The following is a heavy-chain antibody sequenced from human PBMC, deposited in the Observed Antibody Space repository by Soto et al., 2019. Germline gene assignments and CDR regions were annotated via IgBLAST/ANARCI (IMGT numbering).Heavy chain of an antibody. CDR3: ARFQHSVSHYLHF. CDR1: GYRFSTYW. V-gene: IGHV5-51*01. D-gene: IGHD3-3*02. Sequence: LGESLKISCKGIGYRFSTYWIAWLRQMPGKGLEWMGTIFPDDSETRYSPTFQGQVTISADKSISTAYLQWRSLKASDSAIYYCARFQHSVSHYLHFWGQATLETLSS. CDR2: IFPDDSET. J-gene: IGHJ4*02.